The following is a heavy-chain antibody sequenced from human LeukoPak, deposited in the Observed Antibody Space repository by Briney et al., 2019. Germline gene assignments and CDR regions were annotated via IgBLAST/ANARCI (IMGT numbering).Heavy chain of an antibody. Sequence: GGSLRLSCAASGFTFSNAWMSWVRQAPGKGLEWVGRIKSKTDGGTTDYAAPVKGRFTISRDDSKNTLYLQMNSLKTEDTAVYYCTTLDYDFWSGYTVDYWGQGTLVTVSS. CDR1: GFTFSNAW. CDR3: TTLDYDFWSGYTVDY. J-gene: IGHJ4*02. V-gene: IGHV3-15*01. CDR2: IKSKTDGGTT. D-gene: IGHD3-3*01.